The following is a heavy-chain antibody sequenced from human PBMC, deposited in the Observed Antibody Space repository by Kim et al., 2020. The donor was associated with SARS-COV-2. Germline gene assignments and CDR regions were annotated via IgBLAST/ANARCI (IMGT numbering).Heavy chain of an antibody. CDR1: GGTFSSYA. Sequence: SVKVSCKASGGTFSSYAISWVRQAPGQGLEWMGRIIPILGIANYAQKFQGRVTITADKSTSTAYMELSSLRSEDTAVYYCARWALYGDRGYYYGMDVWGQGTTVTVSS. CDR3: ARWALYGDRGYYYGMDV. J-gene: IGHJ6*02. CDR2: IIPILGIA. V-gene: IGHV1-69*04. D-gene: IGHD4-17*01.